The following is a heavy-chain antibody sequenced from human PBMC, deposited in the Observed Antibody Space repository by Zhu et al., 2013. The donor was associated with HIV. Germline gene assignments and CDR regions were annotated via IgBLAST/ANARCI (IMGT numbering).Heavy chain of an antibody. J-gene: IGHJ5*02. CDR1: GYTFTHYY. Sequence: QVQLVQSGAEVKKPGASVKVSCKASGYTFTHYYIHWVRQAPGQGLEWMGWINPNSGGTNYAQKFQGRVTMTRDTSISTAYMELSSLRSDNTAVYYCANYRPSEQHNWFDPWGQGTLVTVSS. D-gene: IGHD1-26*01. V-gene: IGHV1-2*02. CDR2: INPNSGGT. CDR3: ANYRPSEQHNWFDP.